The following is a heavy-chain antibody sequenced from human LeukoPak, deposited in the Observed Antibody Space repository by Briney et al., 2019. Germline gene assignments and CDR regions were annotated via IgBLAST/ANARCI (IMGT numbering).Heavy chain of an antibody. V-gene: IGHV4-38-2*01. CDR1: HINSNFF. CDR2: IAQSGST. CDR3: ARMTDWSGPRKSVFDY. Sequence: TSETLSLTCVYHINSNFFLGWIRQPPGMGLEWIGSIAQSGSTYFNPSLRSRVTMALDSSQNQFYLRLKSVTAADTAMYYCARMTDWSGPRKSVFDYWGLGALVTVSS. J-gene: IGHJ4*02. D-gene: IGHD3-3*01.